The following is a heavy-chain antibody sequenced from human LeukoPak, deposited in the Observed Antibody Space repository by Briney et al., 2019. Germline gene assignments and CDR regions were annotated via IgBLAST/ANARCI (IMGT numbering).Heavy chain of an antibody. CDR2: ISSSSSYI. V-gene: IGHV3-21*01. Sequence: GGSLRLSCAASGFAFSSYSMNWVRQAPGKGLEWVSSISSSSSYIYYADSVKGRFTISRDNAKNSLYLQMNSLRAEDTAVYYCARVAIYGSGSYPYDYWGQGTLVTVSS. J-gene: IGHJ4*02. CDR3: ARVAIYGSGSYPYDY. D-gene: IGHD3-10*01. CDR1: GFAFSSYS.